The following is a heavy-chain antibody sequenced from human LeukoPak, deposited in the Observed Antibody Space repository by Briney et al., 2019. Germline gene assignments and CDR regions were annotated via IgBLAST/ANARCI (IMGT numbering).Heavy chain of an antibody. J-gene: IGHJ3*02. Sequence: SETLSLTCTVSGGSISSYYWSWIRQPPGKGLEWIGYIYYSGSTNYNPSLKSRVTISVDTSKNQFSLKLSSVTAADTAVYYCASQATPDDAFDIWGQGTMVTVSS. CDR1: GGSISSYY. V-gene: IGHV4-59*01. CDR2: IYYSGST. D-gene: IGHD5-12*01. CDR3: ASQATPDDAFDI.